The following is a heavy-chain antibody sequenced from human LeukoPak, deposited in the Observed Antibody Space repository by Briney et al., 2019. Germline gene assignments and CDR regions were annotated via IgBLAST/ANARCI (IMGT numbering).Heavy chain of an antibody. D-gene: IGHD6-19*01. V-gene: IGHV3-23*01. CDR2: ISESGTGT. Sequence: PGGSLRLSCAASGLTFSNYAMSWVRQAPGKGLEWVSAISESGTGTYYADSVKGRFTISRDNSKNTLSLQMNSLRAEDTAVYYCAKGGNIAVAGPPDYWGQGTLVTVSS. CDR3: AKGGNIAVAGPPDY. J-gene: IGHJ4*02. CDR1: GLTFSNYA.